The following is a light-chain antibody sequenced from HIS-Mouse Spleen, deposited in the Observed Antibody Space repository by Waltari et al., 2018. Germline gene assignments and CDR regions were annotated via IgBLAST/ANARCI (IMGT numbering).Light chain of an antibody. V-gene: IGLV3-10*01. CDR3: YSTDSSGNHRV. Sequence: SYELTQPPSVSVSPGQPARSTCAGDALPKNYAYCYQQKSGQAPVMVIYEDSKRPSGIPERFSGSSSGTMATLTISGAQVEDEADYYCYSTDSSGNHRVFGGGTKLTVL. J-gene: IGLJ2*01. CDR2: EDS. CDR1: ALPKNY.